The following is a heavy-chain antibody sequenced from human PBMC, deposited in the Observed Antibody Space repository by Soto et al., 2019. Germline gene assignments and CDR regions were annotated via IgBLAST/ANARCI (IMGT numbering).Heavy chain of an antibody. J-gene: IGHJ6*02. CDR2: ISYDGSNK. D-gene: IGHD2-2*01. Sequence: QVQLVESGGGVVQPGRSLRLSCAASGFTFSRYAMHWVRQAPGKGLEWVAVISYDGSNKYYADSVKGRFTISRDNSKNTXQXQMNSLSAEDTAVYYCARERKDIVLVPAAAGYGMDVWGQGTTVTVSS. CDR1: GFTFSRYA. V-gene: IGHV3-30-3*01. CDR3: ARERKDIVLVPAAAGYGMDV.